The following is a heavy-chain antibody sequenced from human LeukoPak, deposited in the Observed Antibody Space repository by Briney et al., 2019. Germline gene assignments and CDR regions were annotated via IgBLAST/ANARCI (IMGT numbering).Heavy chain of an antibody. D-gene: IGHD3-3*01. Sequence: ASVKVSCKASGYTFTSYDINWVRQATGQGLEWMGWMNPNSGNTGYAQKFQGRVTMTRDTSTSTVYMELSSLRSEDTAVYYCARDLNRLTIFGVVINTASYYYGMDVWGQGTTVTVSS. CDR2: MNPNSGNT. V-gene: IGHV1-8*01. CDR1: GYTFTSYD. CDR3: ARDLNRLTIFGVVINTASYYYGMDV. J-gene: IGHJ6*02.